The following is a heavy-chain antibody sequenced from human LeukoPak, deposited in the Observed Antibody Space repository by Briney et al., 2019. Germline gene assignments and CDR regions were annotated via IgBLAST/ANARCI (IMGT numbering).Heavy chain of an antibody. CDR3: ARGYTAMAFYYFDY. Sequence: ASVKVSCKTSGYTFNNYGISWVRQAPGQGLEWMGWISGYNGNAKYAQKVQGRVTMTTDISTSTAYMELRSVRSDGTAVYYCARGYTAMAFYYFDYWGQGTLVTVSS. CDR1: GYTFNNYG. D-gene: IGHD5-18*01. J-gene: IGHJ4*02. V-gene: IGHV1-18*01. CDR2: ISGYNGNA.